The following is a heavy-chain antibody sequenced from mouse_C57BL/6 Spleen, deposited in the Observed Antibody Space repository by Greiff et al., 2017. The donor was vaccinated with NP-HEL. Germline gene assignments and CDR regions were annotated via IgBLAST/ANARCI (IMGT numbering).Heavy chain of an antibody. CDR2: ISNGGGST. CDR3: ARRYYGSSGWYFDV. J-gene: IGHJ1*03. D-gene: IGHD1-1*01. Sequence: EVMLVESGGGLVQPGGSLKLSCAASGFTFRDYYMYWVRQTPEKRLEWVAYISNGGGSTYYPDTVKGRFTISRDNAKNTLYLQMSRLKSEDTAMYYCARRYYGSSGWYFDVWGTGTTVTVSS. V-gene: IGHV5-12*01. CDR1: GFTFRDYY.